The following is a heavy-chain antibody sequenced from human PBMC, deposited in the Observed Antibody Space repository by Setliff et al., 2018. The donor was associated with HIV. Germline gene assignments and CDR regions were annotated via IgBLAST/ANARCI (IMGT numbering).Heavy chain of an antibody. CDR3: ARTRGYCSKTSCYALRGPCY. CDR1: GGSITNDNNY. CDR2: INHSGST. D-gene: IGHD2-2*01. V-gene: IGHV4-39*07. Sequence: SETMSLTCSVYGGSITNDNNYWGWIRQSPGKGLEWIGEINHSGSTNYNPSLKSRVTISVDTSKNQFSLKLSPVTAADTAVYYCARTRGYCSKTSCYALRGPCYWGQGTLVTVSS. J-gene: IGHJ4*02.